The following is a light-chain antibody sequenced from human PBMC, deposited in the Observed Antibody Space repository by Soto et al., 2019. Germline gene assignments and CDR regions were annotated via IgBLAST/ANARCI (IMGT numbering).Light chain of an antibody. CDR2: EVS. J-gene: IGLJ2*01. CDR3: ATWDYSLTGEV. Sequence: QSVLTQPASVSGSPGQSITISCTGTSSDVGGYNYVSWYQQHPGKAPNLMIYEVSNRPSGIPDRFSGSKSGTSGTLDITGLQTGDEADYYCATWDYSLTGEVFGGGTKVTVL. CDR1: SSDVGGYNY. V-gene: IGLV2-14*01.